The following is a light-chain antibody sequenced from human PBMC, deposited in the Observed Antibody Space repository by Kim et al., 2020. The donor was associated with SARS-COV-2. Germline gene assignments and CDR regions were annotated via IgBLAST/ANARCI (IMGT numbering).Light chain of an antibody. V-gene: IGLV2-14*04. CDR2: DVS. J-gene: IGLJ1*01. Sequence: GQSITLSCTGTSSDVGRYNYVSWYQQYPGKAPKLMIYDVSERPSGVSDRFSGSKSGNTASLTISGLQAEDEGDYYCSSYASTRSYVFGTGTKVTVL. CDR3: SSYASTRSYV. CDR1: SSDVGRYNY.